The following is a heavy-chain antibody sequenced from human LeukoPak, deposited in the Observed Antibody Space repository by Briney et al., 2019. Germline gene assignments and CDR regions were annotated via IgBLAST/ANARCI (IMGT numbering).Heavy chain of an antibody. D-gene: IGHD3-3*01. Sequence: GGSLRLSCAASGFTFSSYAMSWVRQAPGKGLEWVSAISGSGGSTYYADSVKGGFTIPRDNSKNTLYLQMNSLRAEDTAVYYCAKDQGLRFLEWLLPIWGQGTLVTVSS. CDR2: ISGSGGST. CDR1: GFTFSSYA. J-gene: IGHJ4*02. CDR3: AKDQGLRFLEWLLPI. V-gene: IGHV3-23*01.